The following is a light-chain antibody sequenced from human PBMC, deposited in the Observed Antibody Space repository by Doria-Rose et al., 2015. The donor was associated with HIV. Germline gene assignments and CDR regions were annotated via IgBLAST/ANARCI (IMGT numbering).Light chain of an antibody. CDR1: QTIPSKY. CDR3: QQYGSLSAIT. J-gene: IGKJ5*01. Sequence: TQSPGTLSLSPGERATLSCRASQTIPSKYLSWYQQKLGQAPMLLIYGASSRATGIPDRFSGSGSGTDFTLTISRLEPEDFAVYYCQQYGSLSAITFGQGTRLEIK. CDR2: GAS. V-gene: IGKV3-20*01.